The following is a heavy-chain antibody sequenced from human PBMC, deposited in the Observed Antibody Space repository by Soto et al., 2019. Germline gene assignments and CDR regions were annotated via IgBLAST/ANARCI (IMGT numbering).Heavy chain of an antibody. V-gene: IGHV3-7*01. J-gene: IGHJ4*02. CDR2: IKNDGSES. CDR3: ATGHYSSPL. CDR1: GFTFSDFW. D-gene: IGHD4-4*01. Sequence: EVQLVASGGGLVQPGGSLRLSCAASGFTFSDFWMNWIRQAPGKGLEWVANIKNDGSESYYVDSVKGRFTISRDNAKNSLYLQMNSLRVEDTGVYSCATGHYSSPLGGLGNPVTVSS.